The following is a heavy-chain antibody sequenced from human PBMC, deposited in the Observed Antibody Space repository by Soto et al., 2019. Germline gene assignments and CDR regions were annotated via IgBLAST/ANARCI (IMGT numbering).Heavy chain of an antibody. D-gene: IGHD5-18*01. CDR3: AKEDTAMLTIRYYYYYGMDV. CDR2: ISYDGSNK. J-gene: IGHJ6*02. V-gene: IGHV3-30*18. CDR1: GFTFSSYG. Sequence: GGSLRLSCAASGFTFSSYGMHWVRQAPGKGLEWVAVISYDGSNKYYADSVKGRFTISRDNSKNTLYLQMNSLRAEDTAVYYCAKEDTAMLTIRYYYYYGMDVWGQGTTVTVSS.